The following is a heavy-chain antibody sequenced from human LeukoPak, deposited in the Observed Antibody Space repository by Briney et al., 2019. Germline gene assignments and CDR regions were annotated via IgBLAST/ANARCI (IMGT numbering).Heavy chain of an antibody. CDR2: IYYSGST. CDR3: ARFSSSVGWYYERNYYYYGMDV. J-gene: IGHJ6*02. D-gene: IGHD3-16*01. CDR1: GGSISSYY. Sequence: PSETLSLTCTVSGGSISSYYWSWIRQPPGKGLEWNGYIYYSGSTNYNPSLKSRVTISVDTSKNQFSLKLSSVTAADTAVYYCARFSSSVGWYYERNYYYYGMDVWGQGTTVTVSS. V-gene: IGHV4-59*01.